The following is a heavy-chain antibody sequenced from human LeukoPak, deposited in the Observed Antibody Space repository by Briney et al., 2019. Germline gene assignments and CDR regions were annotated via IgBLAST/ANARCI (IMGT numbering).Heavy chain of an antibody. V-gene: IGHV4-39*01. Sequence: SETLSLTCIVSGGSISTNSFSWGWIRQAPGKGLEWIGSMYYSGTTYYNLSLRSRVTISVDTSKNQFSLELSSVTAADTAVYYCARGTLYDYWGQGTLVTASS. D-gene: IGHD3-10*01. J-gene: IGHJ4*02. CDR3: ARGTLYDY. CDR2: MYYSGTT. CDR1: GGSISTNSFS.